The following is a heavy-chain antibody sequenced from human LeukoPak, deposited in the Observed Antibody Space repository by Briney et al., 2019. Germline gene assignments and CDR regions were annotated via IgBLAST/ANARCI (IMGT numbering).Heavy chain of an antibody. CDR2: IRSKANSYAT. CDR1: GFTFSDSA. V-gene: IGHV3-73*01. D-gene: IGHD1-26*01. CDR3: TRQSVVGAKRFDP. Sequence: PGGSLKLSCAASGFTFSDSAMHWVRQAPGKGLEWVGRIRSKANSYATVYAASLRGRFTVSRDDSKNTAYLLMNSLKTEDTAVYYCTRQSVVGAKRFDPWGQGTLVTVSS. J-gene: IGHJ5*02.